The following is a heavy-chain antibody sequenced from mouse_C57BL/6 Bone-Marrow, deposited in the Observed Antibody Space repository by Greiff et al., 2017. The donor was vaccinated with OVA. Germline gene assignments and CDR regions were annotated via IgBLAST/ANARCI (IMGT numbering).Heavy chain of an antibody. CDR1: GYSITSGYY. D-gene: IGHD2-2*01. Sequence: ESGPGLVKPSQSLSLTCSVTGYSITSGYYWNWIRQFPGNKLEWMGYISYDGSNNYNPSLKNRISITRDTSKNQFFLKLNSVTTEDTATYYCAREGIDGYDASPFAYWGQGTLVTVSA. CDR2: ISYDGSN. V-gene: IGHV3-6*01. J-gene: IGHJ3*01. CDR3: AREGIDGYDASPFAY.